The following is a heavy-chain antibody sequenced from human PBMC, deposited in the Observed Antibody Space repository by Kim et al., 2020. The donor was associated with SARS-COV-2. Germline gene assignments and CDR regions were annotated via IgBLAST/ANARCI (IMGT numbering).Heavy chain of an antibody. J-gene: IGHJ3*02. CDR1: GGSISSSSYY. CDR2: IYYSGTT. Sequence: SETLSLTCTVSGGSISSSSYYWGWIRQPPGKGLEWIGSIYYSGTTYYNPSLKSRVTISVDTSKNQFSLKLSSVTAADTAVYYCARRTYSGSDPTDAFDIWGQGTMVTVSS. V-gene: IGHV4-39*01. CDR3: ARRTYSGSDPTDAFDI. D-gene: IGHD5-12*01.